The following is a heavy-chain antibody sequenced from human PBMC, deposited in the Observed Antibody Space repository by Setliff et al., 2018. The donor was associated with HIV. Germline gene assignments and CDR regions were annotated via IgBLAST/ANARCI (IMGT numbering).Heavy chain of an antibody. J-gene: IGHJ4*02. CDR3: AREDYYDSY. V-gene: IGHV1-69*13. Sequence: GASVKVSCKASGYTLSSHYIHWVRQAPGQGFEWMGGSIPVFGTVNYAQKFLGRATITADESTNTSYMELTSLRSEDTAVYYCAREDYYDSYWGQGTLVTVSS. D-gene: IGHD3-22*01. CDR2: SIPVFGTV. CDR1: GYTLSSHY.